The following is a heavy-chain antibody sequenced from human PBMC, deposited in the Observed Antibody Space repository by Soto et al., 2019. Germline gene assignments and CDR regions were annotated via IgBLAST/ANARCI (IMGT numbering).Heavy chain of an antibody. V-gene: IGHV1-46*03. CDR1: GYHFSRYY. J-gene: IGHJ4*02. D-gene: IGHD2-2*01. Sequence: QVQLVQSGAEVRKPGASVKVSCKTSGYHFSRYYIHWVRQAPGKGLEWMGIINPTGGRATYAPKFQCRVNMTRDTSTTTVYLEVTGLKSEDTAIYSCSRDRCSSTSCYPDYWGQGTLVTVSS. CDR3: SRDRCSSTSCYPDY. CDR2: INPTGGRA.